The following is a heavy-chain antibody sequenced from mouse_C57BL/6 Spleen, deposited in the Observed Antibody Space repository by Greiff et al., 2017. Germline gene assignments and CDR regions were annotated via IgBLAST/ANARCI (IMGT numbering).Heavy chain of an antibody. CDR2: ISDGGSYT. V-gene: IGHV5-4*03. CDR3: ARFSLYYFDY. Sequence: EVKLMESGGGLVKPGGSLKLSCAASGFTFSSYAMSWVRQTPDKRLEWVATISDGGSYTYYPDNVKGRFTISRDNAKNNLYLQMSHLKSEDTAMYYCARFSLYYFDYWGQGTTLTVSS. CDR1: GFTFSSYA. D-gene: IGHD6-1*01. J-gene: IGHJ2*01.